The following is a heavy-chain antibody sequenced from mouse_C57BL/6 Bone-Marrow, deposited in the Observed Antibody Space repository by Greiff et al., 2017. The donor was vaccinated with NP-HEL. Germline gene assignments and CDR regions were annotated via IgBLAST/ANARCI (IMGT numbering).Heavy chain of an antibody. CDR2: IHPNNGGT. CDR1: GYTFTDYY. J-gene: IGHJ2*01. D-gene: IGHD2-1*01. Sequence: EVQLQQSGPELVKPGASVKISCKASGYTFTDYYMNWVKQSPGQSLEWIGDIHPNNGGTSYNQKFKGKATLTVDKSSSTAYMELRSLTSEDSAVYYCARGNGNYAWDYWGQGTTLTVSS. V-gene: IGHV1-26*01. CDR3: ARGNGNYAWDY.